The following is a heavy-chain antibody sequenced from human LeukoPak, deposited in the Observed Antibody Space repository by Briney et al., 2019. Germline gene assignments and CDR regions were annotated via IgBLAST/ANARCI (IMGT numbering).Heavy chain of an antibody. D-gene: IGHD4-11*01. J-gene: IGHJ5*02. CDR2: ISNSGNTI. V-gene: IGHV3-48*03. CDR1: GFTFSSYE. Sequence: AGGSLRLSXAASGFTFSSYEMNWVRQTPGKGLEWLSYISNSGNTIYYADSVKGRFTISRDNAKNSLYLQMNSLRAEDTAVYYCAKEGGEATVTTYNWFDPWGQGTLVTVSS. CDR3: AKEGGEATVTTYNWFDP.